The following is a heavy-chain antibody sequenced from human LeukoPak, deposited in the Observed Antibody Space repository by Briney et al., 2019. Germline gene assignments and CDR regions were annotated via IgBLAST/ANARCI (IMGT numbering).Heavy chain of an antibody. CDR2: IIPIFGTA. Sequence: ASVKVSCKASGGTFSSYAISWVRQAPGQGLEWMGGIIPIFGTANYAQKFQGRVTITTDESTSTAYMELSSLRSEDTAVYYCARDRGIAARPRFDAFDIWGQGTMVTVSS. J-gene: IGHJ3*02. CDR1: GGTFSSYA. D-gene: IGHD6-6*01. CDR3: ARDRGIAARPRFDAFDI. V-gene: IGHV1-69*05.